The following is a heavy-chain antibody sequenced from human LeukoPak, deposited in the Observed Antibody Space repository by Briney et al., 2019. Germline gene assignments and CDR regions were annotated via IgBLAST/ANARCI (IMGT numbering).Heavy chain of an antibody. CDR2: IYYSGST. V-gene: IGHV4-59*08. D-gene: IGHD5-18*01. CDR3: ARVGSHAMVLEY. J-gene: IGHJ4*02. Sequence: PSETLSLTCTVSGGPLSNHYWSWIRQPPGKGLEWIGYIYYSGSTNYNPSLKSRVIISVDTSKNQFSLKLSSVTAADTAVYYCARVGSHAMVLEYWGQGTLVTVTS. CDR1: GGPLSNHY.